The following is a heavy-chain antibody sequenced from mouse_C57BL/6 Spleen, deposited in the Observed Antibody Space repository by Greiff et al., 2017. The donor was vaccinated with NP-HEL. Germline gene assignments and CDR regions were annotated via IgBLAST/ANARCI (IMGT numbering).Heavy chain of an antibody. CDR1: GFSLTSYG. CDR3: ARNYRDVGYFDY. D-gene: IGHD3-3*01. Sequence: QVQLKESGPGLVQPSQSLSITCTVSGFSLTSYGVHWVRQSPGKGLEWLGVIWSGGITDYNAAFISRLSISKDNSKSQVFFKMNSLQADDTAIYYCARNYRDVGYFDYWGQGTTLTVSS. J-gene: IGHJ2*01. CDR2: IWSGGIT. V-gene: IGHV2-2*01.